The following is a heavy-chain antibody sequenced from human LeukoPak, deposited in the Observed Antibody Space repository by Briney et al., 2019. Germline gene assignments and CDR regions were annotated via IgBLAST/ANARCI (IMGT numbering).Heavy chain of an antibody. Sequence: SETLSLTCTVSGGSINSYYWGWIRQPPGKGLEWIGYIYYNGSTNYNPSLKSRVTISIDTSNNQFSLKLNSVTAADTAVYYCAREFHYYDILTGYYEAFDPWGQGTLVTVSS. D-gene: IGHD3-9*01. J-gene: IGHJ5*02. CDR1: GGSINSYY. V-gene: IGHV4-59*01. CDR3: AREFHYYDILTGYYEAFDP. CDR2: IYYNGST.